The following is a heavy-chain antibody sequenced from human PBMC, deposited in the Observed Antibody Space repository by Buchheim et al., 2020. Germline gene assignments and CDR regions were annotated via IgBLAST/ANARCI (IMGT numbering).Heavy chain of an antibody. CDR3: VKHEYSRPTDAFHI. Sequence: QLQLQESGPGLVKPSETLSLTCTVSGGSIDANSNFYWGWIRQSPGKGLEWMGSVHDSGDTHYNPSLKSRVTTSVDTSRNQFSLRLTSVTAADTSIYYCVKHEYSRPTDAFHIWGQGT. CDR2: VHDSGDT. V-gene: IGHV4-39*01. J-gene: IGHJ3*02. CDR1: GGSIDANSNFY. D-gene: IGHD4-11*01.